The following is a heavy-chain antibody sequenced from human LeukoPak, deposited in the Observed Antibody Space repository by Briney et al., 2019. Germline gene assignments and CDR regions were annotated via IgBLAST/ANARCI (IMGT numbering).Heavy chain of an antibody. J-gene: IGHJ4*02. Sequence: PGRSLRLSCAASGFTFSSYAMHWVRQAPGKGLEWVAVISYDGSNKYYADSVKGRFTISRDNSKNTVYLQMNSLRAEDTAVYYCALGGASGSYYNFDYWGQGTLVTVSS. V-gene: IGHV3-30-3*01. CDR3: ALGGASGSYYNFDY. CDR2: ISYDGSNK. CDR1: GFTFSSYA. D-gene: IGHD3-10*01.